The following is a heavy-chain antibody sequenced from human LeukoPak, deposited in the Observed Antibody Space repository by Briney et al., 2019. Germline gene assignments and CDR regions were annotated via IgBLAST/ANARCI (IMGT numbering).Heavy chain of an antibody. CDR3: ARALPSPLYSGSYADAFDI. D-gene: IGHD1-26*01. J-gene: IGHJ3*02. V-gene: IGHV3-21*01. CDR1: AFTFSDYS. CDR2: ISSSSSYI. Sequence: GGSLRLSCAASAFTFSDYSMNWVRQAPGKGLEWVSSISSSSSYIYYADSVKGRFAISRDNAKNSLYLQMNSLRAEDTAVYYCARALPSPLYSGSYADAFDIWGQGTMVTVSS.